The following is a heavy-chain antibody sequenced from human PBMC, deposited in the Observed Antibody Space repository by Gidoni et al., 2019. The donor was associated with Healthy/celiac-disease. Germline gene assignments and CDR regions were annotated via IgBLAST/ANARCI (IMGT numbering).Heavy chain of an antibody. Sequence: QVQLVQSGAEVKKPGSSVKVSCKASGGTFSSYTISWVRQAPGQGLEWMGRIIPILGIANYAQKFQGRVTITAGKSTSTAYMELSSLRSEDTAVYYCARDLDLDDDFWSGLGWFDPWGQGTLVTVSS. J-gene: IGHJ5*02. CDR1: GGTFSSYT. D-gene: IGHD3-3*01. V-gene: IGHV1-69*08. CDR2: IIPILGIA. CDR3: ARDLDLDDDFWSGLGWFDP.